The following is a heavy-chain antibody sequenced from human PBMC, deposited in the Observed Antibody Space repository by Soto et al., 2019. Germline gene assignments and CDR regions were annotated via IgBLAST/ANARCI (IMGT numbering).Heavy chain of an antibody. J-gene: IGHJ4*02. Sequence: ASVKVSCEACGYSFTSYGINWVRQAPGQGLEWMGWISAYNGNTNYAQKLQGRVTMTTDTSTSTAYMELRSLRSDDTAVYYCARGTTVETGSYWGQGTLVTVSS. V-gene: IGHV1-18*01. CDR2: ISAYNGNT. CDR1: GYSFTSYG. CDR3: ARGTTVETGSY. D-gene: IGHD4-17*01.